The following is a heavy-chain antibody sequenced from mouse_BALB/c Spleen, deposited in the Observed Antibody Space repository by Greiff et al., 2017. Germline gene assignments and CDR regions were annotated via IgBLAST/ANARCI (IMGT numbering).Heavy chain of an antibody. Sequence: EVQVVVSGGGLVKPGGSLKLSCAASGFTFSSYAMSWVRQSPEKRLEWVAAISSGGSYTYYPDTVTGRFTISRDNAKNTLYLEMSSLRSEDTAMYYCARDRGTTVGHFDVWGAGTTVTVSS. CDR2: ISSGGSYT. CDR3: ARDRGTTVGHFDV. J-gene: IGHJ1*01. CDR1: GFTFSSYA. D-gene: IGHD1-1*01. V-gene: IGHV5-9-4*01.